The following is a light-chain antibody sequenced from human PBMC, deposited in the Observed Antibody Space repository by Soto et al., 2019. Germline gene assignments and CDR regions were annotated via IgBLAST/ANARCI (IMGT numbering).Light chain of an antibody. CDR3: AAWDASLVCFYV. J-gene: IGLJ1*01. Sequence: QSVLTQPPSASGTPGQRVTISCSGSRSSVGSNTVNWYQHLPGTAPKLLIYSNNHRPSGVPDRFSASKAGASASLAISGLQSEDEGDYYCAAWDASLVCFYVYGSGTKLTVL. CDR1: RSSVGSNT. V-gene: IGLV1-44*01. CDR2: SNN.